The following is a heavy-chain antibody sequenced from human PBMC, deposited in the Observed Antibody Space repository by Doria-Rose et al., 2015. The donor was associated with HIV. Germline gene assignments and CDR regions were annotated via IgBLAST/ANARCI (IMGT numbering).Heavy chain of an antibody. J-gene: IGHJ4*02. CDR3: ARIKSSRWYHKYYFDF. CDR2: IFSDEER. CDR1: GVSLSSPGMG. V-gene: IGHV2-26*01. Sequence: DSFTLTCTVSGVSLSSPGMGVSWIRQPPGKALEWLANIFSDEERSYKTSLMSRLTISRGTSKSQVVLTMTDMDPVDTATYYCARIKSSRWYHKYYFDFWGQGTLVIVSA. D-gene: IGHD6-13*01.